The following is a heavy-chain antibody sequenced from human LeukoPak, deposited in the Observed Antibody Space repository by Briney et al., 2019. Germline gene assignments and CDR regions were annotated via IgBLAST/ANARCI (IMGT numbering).Heavy chain of an antibody. CDR2: ITSSSSYI. J-gene: IGHJ6*03. Sequence: GGSLRLSCAASGFTFSTYNMNWVRQAPGKGPEGVSSITSSSSYIYYADSVKGRFTISRDNAKKSLYIQMDSLRVEDTAVYYCARDPYSGSYGPYYYYYMDVWGKGTTVTISS. CDR1: GFTFSTYN. V-gene: IGHV3-21*01. CDR3: ARDPYSGSYGPYYYYYMDV. D-gene: IGHD1-26*01.